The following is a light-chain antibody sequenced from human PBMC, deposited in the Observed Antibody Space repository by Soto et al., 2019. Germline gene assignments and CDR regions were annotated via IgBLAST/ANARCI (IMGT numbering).Light chain of an antibody. J-gene: IGKJ1*01. CDR3: PQYGSSPRT. Sequence: EIVLTQSPGTLSLSPGERATLSCRGSPSVSSSYLAWYQQKPGQAPRLLIYGASTRATGIPDRFSGSGSGTDFTLTISTLEPEDFAVYYCPQYGSSPRTFGRGTKVEIK. CDR1: PSVSSSY. CDR2: GAS. V-gene: IGKV3-20*01.